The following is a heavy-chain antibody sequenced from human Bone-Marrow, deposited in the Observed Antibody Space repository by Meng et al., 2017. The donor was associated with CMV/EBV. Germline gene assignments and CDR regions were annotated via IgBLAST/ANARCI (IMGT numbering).Heavy chain of an antibody. J-gene: IGHJ3*02. CDR2: IYYSGRT. Sequence: ESLKISCTVSGGSVSSGSYYWSWIRQPPGKGLEWIGYIYYSGRTKYNPSLKSRVTISVDTSKNQFSVKLSSVSAADTAVYYCARGGGSSGDDAFDIWGQGTRVTVSS. CDR1: GGSVSSGSYY. CDR3: ARGGGSSGDDAFDI. V-gene: IGHV4-61*01. D-gene: IGHD1-26*01.